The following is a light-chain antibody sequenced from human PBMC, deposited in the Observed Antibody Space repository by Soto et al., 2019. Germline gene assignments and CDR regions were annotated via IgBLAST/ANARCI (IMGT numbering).Light chain of an antibody. J-gene: IGKJ1*01. CDR3: LQDYNYPRT. CDR2: AAS. Sequence: ALQMTQSPSSLSASVGDRVTITCRASQDIRTELGWYQQKPGKAPKLLIYAASTLQGGVPSRFSGSGSGTDFTHTISSLQPEDFATYYCLQDYNYPRTFGQGTKVEIK. CDR1: QDIRTE. V-gene: IGKV1-6*01.